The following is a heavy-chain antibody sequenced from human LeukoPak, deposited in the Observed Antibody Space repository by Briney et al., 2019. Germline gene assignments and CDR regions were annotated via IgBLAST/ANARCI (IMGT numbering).Heavy chain of an antibody. J-gene: IGHJ5*02. V-gene: IGHV4-39*01. D-gene: IGHD4-11*01. CDR1: GGSISSSSYY. CDR3: ARWSAYSNWFDP. CDR2: IYYSGST. Sequence: SETLSFTCTVSGGSISSSSYYWGWIRQPPGKGLEWIGSIYYSGSTYYNPSLKSRVTISVDTSKNQFSLKLSSVTAADTAVYYCARWSAYSNWFDPWGQGTLVTVSS.